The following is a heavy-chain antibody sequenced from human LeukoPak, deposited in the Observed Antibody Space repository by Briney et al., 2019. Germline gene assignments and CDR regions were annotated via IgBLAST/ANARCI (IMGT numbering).Heavy chain of an antibody. CDR2: IFSRDSDG. CDR1: GYPFTSYW. J-gene: IGHJ6*02. D-gene: IGHD3-10*01. CDR3: VRSLPGTLLRGYGMDV. Sequence: GGALEISFQTPGYPFTSYWIGWVRPTPGQGMGCRGVIFSRDSDGRYSPSFQGQVTISADKSTNTAYLHWGSLKASDSAMYDCVRSLPGTLLRGYGMDVWGPGTTVTVS. V-gene: IGHV5-51*01.